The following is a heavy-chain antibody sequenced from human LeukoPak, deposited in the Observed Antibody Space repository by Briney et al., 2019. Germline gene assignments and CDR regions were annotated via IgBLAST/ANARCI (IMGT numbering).Heavy chain of an antibody. J-gene: IGHJ3*02. Sequence: GGSLRLSWAAAGFTVSSNYMSWVRQAPGKGMEWVSIIYSGGSTFYADSVKGRFTISRDNSKNTLYLQMNSLRAEDTAVYYCARGGSYLSAFDIWGQGTMVTVSS. CDR1: GFTVSSNY. CDR3: ARGGSYLSAFDI. CDR2: IYSGGST. D-gene: IGHD1-26*01. V-gene: IGHV3-53*01.